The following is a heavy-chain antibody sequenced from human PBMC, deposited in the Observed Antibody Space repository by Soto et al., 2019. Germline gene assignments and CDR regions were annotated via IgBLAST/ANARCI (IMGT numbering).Heavy chain of an antibody. CDR1: GGSISSGGYY. CDR3: ARVREGSYWFDP. CDR2: IYYSGST. D-gene: IGHD2-15*01. J-gene: IGHJ5*02. Sequence: QVQLQESGPGLVKPSQTLSLTCTVSGGSISSGGYYWSWIRQHPGKGLEWIGYIYYSGSTYYNPSLKSRVTISLDTAKNQFSLKLSSVTAADTAVYYCARVREGSYWFDPWGQGTLVTVSS. V-gene: IGHV4-31*03.